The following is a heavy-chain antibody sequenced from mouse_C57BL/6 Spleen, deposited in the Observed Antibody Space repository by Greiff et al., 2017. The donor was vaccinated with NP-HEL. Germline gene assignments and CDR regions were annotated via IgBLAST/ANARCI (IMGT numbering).Heavy chain of an antibody. CDR2: IYPGDGDT. J-gene: IGHJ4*01. D-gene: IGHD2-1*01. Sequence: VKLVESGAELVKPGASVKISCKASGYAFSSYWMNWVKQRPGKGLEWIGQIYPGDGDTNYNGKFKGKATLTADKSSSTAYMQLSSLTSEDSAVYFCARKGIYYGNDYYAMDYWGQGTSVTVSS. CDR1: GYAFSSYW. CDR3: ARKGIYYGNDYYAMDY. V-gene: IGHV1-80*01.